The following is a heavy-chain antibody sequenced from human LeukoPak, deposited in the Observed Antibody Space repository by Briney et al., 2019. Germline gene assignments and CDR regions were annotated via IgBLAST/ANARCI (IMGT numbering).Heavy chain of an antibody. Sequence: SSETLSLPYNVSGGSITRGNSYYWGWIRQPPGKGLEWIGIVYYNGGTYYNPSLKSRVTISVDTSKNQFSLKLSSVTAADTAVYYCARHTYCTKGICYNGLDEYYYYLYGPGKGTTVTVSS. CDR3: ARHTYCTKGICYNGLDEYYYYLYG. D-gene: IGHD2-8*01. V-gene: IGHV4-39*01. J-gene: IGHJ6*03. CDR1: GGSITRGNSYY. CDR2: VYYNGGT.